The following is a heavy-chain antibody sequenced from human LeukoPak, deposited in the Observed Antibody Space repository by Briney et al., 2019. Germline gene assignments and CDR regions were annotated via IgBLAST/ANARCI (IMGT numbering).Heavy chain of an antibody. D-gene: IGHD6-19*01. J-gene: IGHJ4*02. V-gene: IGHV3-11*06. Sequence: GGSLRLSCAASGFTFSDYYMSWIRQAPGKGLEWISYIGSSTSYTNYADSVKGRFTISRDNAKNTLYLQMNSLRAEDTAVYYCARVLGVPVAGIGYVDYWGQGTLVTVSS. CDR2: IGSSTSYT. CDR3: ARVLGVPVAGIGYVDY. CDR1: GFTFSDYY.